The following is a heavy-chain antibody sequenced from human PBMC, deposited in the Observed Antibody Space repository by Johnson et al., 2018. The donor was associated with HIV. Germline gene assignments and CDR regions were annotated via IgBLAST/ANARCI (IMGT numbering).Heavy chain of an antibody. CDR1: GFTFSSYG. D-gene: IGHD4-23*01. CDR2: IWYDGSNR. J-gene: IGHJ3*02. V-gene: IGHV3-33*06. CDR3: AKDGGMTTVVTLAFDI. Sequence: QVQLVESGGGVVQPGRSLRVSCAASGFTFSSYGMHWVRQAPGKGLEWVAVIWYDGSNRYYADSVKGRFTISRDNSKNPLYPQMNSLRAEDTAVYYCAKDGGMTTVVTLAFDIWGQGTMVTVSS.